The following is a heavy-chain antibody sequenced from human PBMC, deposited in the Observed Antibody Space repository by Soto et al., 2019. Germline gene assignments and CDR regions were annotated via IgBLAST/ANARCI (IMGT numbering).Heavy chain of an antibody. CDR1: GFTFSSYA. CDR2: ISGSGGST. V-gene: IGHV3-23*01. Sequence: PGGSLRLSCAASGFTFSSYAMSWVRQAPGKGLEWVSAISGSGGSTYYADSVKGRFTISRDNSKNTLYLQMNSLRAEDTAVYYCAKDADYYDSSGPHAFDIWGQGTMVTVSS. J-gene: IGHJ3*02. CDR3: AKDADYYDSSGPHAFDI. D-gene: IGHD3-22*01.